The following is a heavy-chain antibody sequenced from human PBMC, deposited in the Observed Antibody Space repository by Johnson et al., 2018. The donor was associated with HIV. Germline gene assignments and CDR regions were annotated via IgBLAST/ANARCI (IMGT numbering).Heavy chain of an antibody. J-gene: IGHJ3*01. Sequence: EVQLVESGGGLVQPGGSLRLSCAASGFTFSSYWMSWVRQAPGKGLEWVANIKQEGSEKYYVDSVKGRFTIPRDSAKNSRYMQMNSRRAEETAVYYCARESTYWYGSSGSPVAFDLWGQGTMVTVSS. CDR2: IKQEGSEK. CDR3: ARESTYWYGSSGSPVAFDL. V-gene: IGHV3-7*01. CDR1: GFTFSSYW. D-gene: IGHD3-22*01.